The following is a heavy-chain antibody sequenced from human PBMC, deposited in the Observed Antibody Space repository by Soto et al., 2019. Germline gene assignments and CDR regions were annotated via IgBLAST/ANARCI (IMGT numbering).Heavy chain of an antibody. CDR1: GASLSRYY. V-gene: IGHV4-4*07. D-gene: IGHD1-26*01. CDR3: VRDGTKNLRDRFEP. Sequence: ASETLSLTCNVSGASLSRYYWSWIRQPPGKGLEWIGRIYATGDTDYNPSLKSRISMSVDMSKKQFSLTLRSLTAADTAIYYLVRDGTKNLRDRFEPWGRGILVTVSS. CDR2: IYATGDT. J-gene: IGHJ5*02.